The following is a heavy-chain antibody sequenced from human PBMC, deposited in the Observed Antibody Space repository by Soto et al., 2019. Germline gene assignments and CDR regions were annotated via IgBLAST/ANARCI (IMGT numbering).Heavy chain of an antibody. V-gene: IGHV3-11*01. Sequence: LGGSLRLSCAASGFTFSDYYMSWIRQAPGKGLEWVSYISSSGSTIYYADSVKGRFTISRDNAKNSLYLQMNSLRAEDTAVYYCARRRRYDFWSGYYLDYWGQGTLVTVSS. J-gene: IGHJ4*02. D-gene: IGHD3-3*01. CDR2: ISSSGSTI. CDR3: ARRRRYDFWSGYYLDY. CDR1: GFTFSDYY.